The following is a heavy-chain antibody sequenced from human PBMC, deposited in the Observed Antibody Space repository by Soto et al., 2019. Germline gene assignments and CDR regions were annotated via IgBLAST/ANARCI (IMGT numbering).Heavy chain of an antibody. CDR2: INAGNGNT. Sequence: ASVKVSCKASGYTFTSYAMHWVRQAPGQRLEWMGWINAGNGNTKYSQKFQGRVTITRDTSASTAYMELSSLRSEDTAVYYCARAHSFRGYSYRMGYNWFDPWGQGTLVTVSS. J-gene: IGHJ5*02. CDR3: ARAHSFRGYSYRMGYNWFDP. CDR1: GYTFTSYA. D-gene: IGHD5-18*01. V-gene: IGHV1-3*01.